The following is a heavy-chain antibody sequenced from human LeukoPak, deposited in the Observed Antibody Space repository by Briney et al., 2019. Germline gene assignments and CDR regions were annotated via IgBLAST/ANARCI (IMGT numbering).Heavy chain of an antibody. CDR1: GFTFSSYA. V-gene: IGHV3-23*01. J-gene: IGHJ4*02. D-gene: IGHD3-9*01. Sequence: GGSLRLSCAASGFTFSSYAMSWVRQAPGKGLEWVSAIGGSGGSSYYADSVKGRFTISRDNSKNTLYLQMNSLRAEDTAVYYCAKDIRAAHYDILTGYSTVDYWGQGTLVTVSS. CDR3: AKDIRAAHYDILTGYSTVDY. CDR2: IGGSGGSS.